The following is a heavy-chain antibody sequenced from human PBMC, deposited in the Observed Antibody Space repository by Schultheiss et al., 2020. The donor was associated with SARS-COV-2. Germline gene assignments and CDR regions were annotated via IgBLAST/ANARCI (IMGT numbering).Heavy chain of an antibody. CDR3: ARGGIVATRPLFDY. CDR2: INHSGST. CDR1: GGSFSGYY. Sequence: SETLSLTCAVSGGSFSGYYWGWIRQPPGKGLEWIGEINHSGSTNYNPSLKSRVTISVDTSKNQFSLKLSSVTAADTAVYYCARGGIVATRPLFDYWGQGTLVTVSS. D-gene: IGHD5-12*01. J-gene: IGHJ4*02. V-gene: IGHV4-34*01.